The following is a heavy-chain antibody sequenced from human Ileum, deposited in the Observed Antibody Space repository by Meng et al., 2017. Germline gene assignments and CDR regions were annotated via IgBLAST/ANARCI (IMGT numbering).Heavy chain of an antibody. D-gene: IGHD1-26*01. CDR2: IHHSGST. V-gene: IGHV4-4*02. CDR3: AREWSGSYRHFDY. CDR1: GGSISTSDW. J-gene: IGHJ4*02. Sequence: QVPREESGPGLVKPSQTLYLTCAVSGGSISTSDWWSWVRQPTGKGLEWIGEIHHSGSTNYNPSLKSRVTISVDKSKNQFSLKLNSDTAADTAVYYCAREWSGSYRHFDYWGQGTLVTVSS.